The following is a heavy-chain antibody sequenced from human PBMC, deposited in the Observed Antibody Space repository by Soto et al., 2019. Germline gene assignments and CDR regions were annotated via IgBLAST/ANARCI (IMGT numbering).Heavy chain of an antibody. Sequence: SETLSLTCTVSGGSISSYYWSWIRQPPGKGLEWIGYIYYSGSTNYNPSLKSRVTISVDTSKNQFSLKLSSVTAADTAVYYCARVPFDYGDYYFDYWGQGTLVTVSS. D-gene: IGHD4-17*01. V-gene: IGHV4-59*01. J-gene: IGHJ4*02. CDR3: ARVPFDYGDYYFDY. CDR1: GGSISSYY. CDR2: IYYSGST.